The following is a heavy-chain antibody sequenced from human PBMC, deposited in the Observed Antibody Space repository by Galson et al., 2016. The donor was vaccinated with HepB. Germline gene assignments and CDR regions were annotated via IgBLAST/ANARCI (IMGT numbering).Heavy chain of an antibody. V-gene: IGHV4-61*08. Sequence: ETLSLTCTVSAGSVSSGGYYWAWIRQPPGKGLEWIGHIYSSENTNYSPSLKSRVTISGDTSKNQFSLMLRSLTAADTAIYYCARDSAAKLDYWGQGILVTVSS. CDR2: IYSSENT. CDR3: ARDSAAKLDY. CDR1: AGSVSSGGYY. D-gene: IGHD6-25*01. J-gene: IGHJ4*02.